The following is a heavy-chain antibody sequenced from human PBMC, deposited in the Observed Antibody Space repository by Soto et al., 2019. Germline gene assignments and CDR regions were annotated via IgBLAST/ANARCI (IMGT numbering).Heavy chain of an antibody. Sequence: SETLSLTCTVSGGSISSSSYYWGWIRQPPGKGLEWIGSIYYSGSTYYNPSLKSRVTISVDTSKNQFSLKLSSVTAADTAVYYCATYYDILTGYYTFDYWGQGTLVTVSS. V-gene: IGHV4-39*01. CDR2: IYYSGST. CDR1: GGSISSSSYY. CDR3: ATYYDILTGYYTFDY. J-gene: IGHJ4*02. D-gene: IGHD3-9*01.